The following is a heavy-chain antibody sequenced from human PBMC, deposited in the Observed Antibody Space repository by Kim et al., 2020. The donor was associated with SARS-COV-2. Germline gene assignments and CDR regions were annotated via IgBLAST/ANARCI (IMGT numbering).Heavy chain of an antibody. Sequence: NPSLKSRVTISVDTSKNQFSLKLSSVTAADTAVYYCARGQYSYGYSFDYWGQGTLVTVSS. D-gene: IGHD5-18*01. J-gene: IGHJ4*02. V-gene: IGHV4-59*09. CDR3: ARGQYSYGYSFDY.